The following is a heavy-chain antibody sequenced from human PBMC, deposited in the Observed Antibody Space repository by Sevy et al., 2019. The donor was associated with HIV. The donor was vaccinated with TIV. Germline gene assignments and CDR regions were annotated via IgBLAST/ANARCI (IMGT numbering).Heavy chain of an antibody. J-gene: IGHJ3*02. Sequence: SETLSLTCTVSGGSISSSSYYWGWIRQPPGKGLEWIGSIYYSGSTYYTPSLKSRVTISVDTSKNQFSLKLSSVTAADTAVYYCARPGITIFGVVMASAFDIWGQGTMVTVSS. CDR1: GGSISSSSYY. D-gene: IGHD3-3*01. CDR2: IYYSGST. CDR3: ARPGITIFGVVMASAFDI. V-gene: IGHV4-39*01.